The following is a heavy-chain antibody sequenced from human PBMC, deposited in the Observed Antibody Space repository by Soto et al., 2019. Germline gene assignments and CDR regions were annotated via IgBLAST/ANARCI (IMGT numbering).Heavy chain of an antibody. CDR2: IYHTGTT. V-gene: IGHV4-30-2*01. Sequence: PSETLSLTCTVSGGSINRCDYSWTWIRQPPGKGLEWIGYIYHTGTTYYNMSLKSRVTISVDSSKNQFSLKLSSVTAADTAVYYCARGINYYDSSGGSWFDPWGQGTLVT. CDR1: GGSINRCDYS. J-gene: IGHJ5*02. D-gene: IGHD3-22*01. CDR3: ARGINYYDSSGGSWFDP.